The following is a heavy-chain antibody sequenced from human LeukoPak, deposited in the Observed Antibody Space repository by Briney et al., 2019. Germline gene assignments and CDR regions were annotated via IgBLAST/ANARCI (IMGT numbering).Heavy chain of an antibody. CDR2: IYPDGRT. D-gene: IGHD6-13*01. CDR1: GSY. V-gene: IGHV3-53*01. J-gene: IGHJ4*02. Sequence: PGGSLRLSCAASGSYMTWVRQAPGKWLEWVSLIYPDGRTYYTDSVKGRFTISRDNSKNTLYLQMSSLRAEDTAVYYCARGIGTSWSLDQWGQGTLVTVSS. CDR3: ARGIGTSWSLDQ.